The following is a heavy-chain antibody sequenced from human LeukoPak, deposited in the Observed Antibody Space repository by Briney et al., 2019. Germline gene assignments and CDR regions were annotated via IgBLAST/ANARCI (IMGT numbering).Heavy chain of an antibody. D-gene: IGHD3-16*02. Sequence: GGSLRLSCAASGFTFSSYAMTWVRQAPGKGLEWVSVISGSGDTTYYADSVKGRFTISRDNSKKMLYLQMNSLRAEDTAVYYCARDHVWGSYRYTGFDYWGQGTLVTVSS. V-gene: IGHV3-23*01. CDR2: ISGSGDTT. CDR1: GFTFSSYA. CDR3: ARDHVWGSYRYTGFDY. J-gene: IGHJ4*02.